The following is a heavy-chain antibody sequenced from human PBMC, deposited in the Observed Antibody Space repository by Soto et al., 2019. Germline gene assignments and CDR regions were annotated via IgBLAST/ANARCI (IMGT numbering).Heavy chain of an antibody. CDR1: GFTFDDYA. CDR3: AKAGSPAIAAAGTGFDY. D-gene: IGHD6-13*01. Sequence: DVQLVESGGGLVQPGRSLRLSCAASGFTFDDYAMHWVRQAPGKGLEWVSGISWNSGSIGYADSVKGRFTISRDNAKNSLYLQMNSLRAEDTALYYCAKAGSPAIAAAGTGFDYWGQGTLVTVSS. CDR2: ISWNSGSI. J-gene: IGHJ4*02. V-gene: IGHV3-9*01.